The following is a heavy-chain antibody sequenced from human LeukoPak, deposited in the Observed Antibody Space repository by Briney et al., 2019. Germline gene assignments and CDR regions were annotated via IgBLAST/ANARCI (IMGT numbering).Heavy chain of an antibody. J-gene: IGHJ6*03. Sequence: ASVKVSCKASGYTFTGYYMHWVRQAPGQGLEWMGWINPSSGGTNYAQKFQGRVTMTRDTSISTAYMELSSLRSEDTAVYYCARDRLGSFYYMDVWGKGTTVTVSS. V-gene: IGHV1-2*02. D-gene: IGHD3-10*01. CDR3: ARDRLGSFYYMDV. CDR1: GYTFTGYY. CDR2: INPSSGGT.